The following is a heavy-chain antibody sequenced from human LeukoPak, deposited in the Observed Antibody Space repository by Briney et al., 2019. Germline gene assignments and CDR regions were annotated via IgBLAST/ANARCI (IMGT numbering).Heavy chain of an antibody. CDR2: INPNSGGT. D-gene: IGHD6-19*01. CDR1: GYTFTGYY. V-gene: IGHV1-2*02. J-gene: IGHJ4*02. CDR3: ARYRAVALSYYFDY. Sequence: ASVKVSCKASGYTFTGYYMHWVRQAPGQGLEWMGWINPNSGGTNYAQKFQGGVTMTRDTSISTAYMELSRLRSDDTAVYYCARYRAVALSYYFDYWGQGTLVTVSS.